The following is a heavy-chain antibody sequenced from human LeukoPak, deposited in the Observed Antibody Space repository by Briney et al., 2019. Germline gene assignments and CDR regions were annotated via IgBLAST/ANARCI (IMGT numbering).Heavy chain of an antibody. V-gene: IGHV4-34*01. CDR1: GGSFSGYY. CDR2: INHSGST. D-gene: IGHD2-2*02. CDR3: ARGMGYCSSTSCYIGN. J-gene: IGHJ4*02. Sequence: SETLSLTCAVCGGSFSGYYWSWIRQLPGKGLEWIGEINHSGSTNYNPSLKSRVTISVDTSKNQFSLKLSSVTAADTAVYYCARGMGYCSSTSCYIGNWGQGTLVTVSS.